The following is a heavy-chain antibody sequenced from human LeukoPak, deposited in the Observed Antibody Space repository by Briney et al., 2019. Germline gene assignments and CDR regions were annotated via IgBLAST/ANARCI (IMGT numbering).Heavy chain of an antibody. J-gene: IGHJ6*03. CDR3: ASGRVYYYYYMDV. Sequence: PSETLSLTCTVSGGSISSYYWSWIRQPPGKGLEWIGYIYYSGSTNYNPSLKSRVTISVDTSKNQFSLKLSSVTAADTAVYYCASGRVYYYYYMDVWGKGTTVTVSS. CDR2: IYYSGST. V-gene: IGHV4-59*08. CDR1: GGSISSYY. D-gene: IGHD1-14*01.